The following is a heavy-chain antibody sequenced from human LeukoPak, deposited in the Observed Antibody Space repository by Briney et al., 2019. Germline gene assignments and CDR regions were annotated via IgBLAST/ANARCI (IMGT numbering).Heavy chain of an antibody. CDR1: GFTLSNYD. V-gene: IGHV3-21*01. CDR3: ARADCSSSTCYLRRSWFDP. CDR2: ISTSSRYI. D-gene: IGHD2-2*01. Sequence: GGSLRLSCAASGFTLSNYDMNWVRQAPGKGLEWVSSISTSSRYIYYTDSVRGRFTISRDDAKNSLYLEMNSLRAEDTAVYYCARADCSSSTCYLRRSWFDPWGQGSLVT. J-gene: IGHJ5*02.